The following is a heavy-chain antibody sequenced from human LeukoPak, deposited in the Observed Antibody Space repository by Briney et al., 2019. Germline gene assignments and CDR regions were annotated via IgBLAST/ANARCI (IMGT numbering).Heavy chain of an antibody. V-gene: IGHV3-53*01. D-gene: IGHD3-22*01. J-gene: IGHJ4*02. CDR3: ATAAYDSNGFTANHDY. CDR2: LYSDGTT. Sequence: PGGSLRLSCAASGFTFSSYAMSWVRQAPGKGLEWVSVLYSDGTTYYADSVKGRFTISRDNSKNTLYLQMNNLRAEDTAVYYCATAAYDSNGFTANHDYWGQGTLVTVSS. CDR1: GFTFSSYA.